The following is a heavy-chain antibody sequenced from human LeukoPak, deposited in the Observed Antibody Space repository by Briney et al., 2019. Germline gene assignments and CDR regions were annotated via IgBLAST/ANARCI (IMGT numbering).Heavy chain of an antibody. CDR2: IIPIFGTA. J-gene: IGHJ5*02. CDR3: ARGSYYYDSSGYEWFDP. Sequence: SVKVSCKASGGTFSSYAISWVRQAPGQGLEWMGGIIPIFGTANYAQKFQGRVTITTDESTSTGYMELSSLRSEDTAVYYCARGSYYYDSSGYEWFDPWGQGTLVTVSS. V-gene: IGHV1-69*05. CDR1: GGTFSSYA. D-gene: IGHD3-22*01.